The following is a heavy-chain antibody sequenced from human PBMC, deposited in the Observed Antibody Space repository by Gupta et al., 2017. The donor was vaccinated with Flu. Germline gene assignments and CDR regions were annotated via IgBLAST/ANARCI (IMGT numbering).Heavy chain of an antibody. Sequence: YTFSIYNINWVRQAPGHGPEWVGWTNLKTGDTAYAQKFQGRVTMTRNTSIHTAYMELRGLRSEDTAIFYCARGNLGGGFDSWGPGTQVTVSS. CDR3: ARGNLGGGFDS. CDR2: TNLKTGDT. CDR1: YTFSIYN. D-gene: IGHD3-16*01. J-gene: IGHJ4*02. V-gene: IGHV1-8*02.